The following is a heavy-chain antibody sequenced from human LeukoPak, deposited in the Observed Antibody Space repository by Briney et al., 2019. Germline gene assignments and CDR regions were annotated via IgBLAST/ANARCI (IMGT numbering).Heavy chain of an antibody. CDR2: IRYDANIE. CDR1: GFSFSSYG. V-gene: IGHV3-30*02. D-gene: IGHD6-13*01. J-gene: IGHJ4*02. Sequence: GGSLRLSCAVSGFSFSSYGMHWVRQAPGKGLEWVAFIRYDANIEYYADSVKGRFTISRDNSKNTLLLQMNSLRAVDTAVYYCAKGGSSSWDYFDYWGQGTLVTVSS. CDR3: AKGGSSSWDYFDY.